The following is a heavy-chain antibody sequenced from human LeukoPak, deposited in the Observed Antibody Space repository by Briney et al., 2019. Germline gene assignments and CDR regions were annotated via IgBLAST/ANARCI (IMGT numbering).Heavy chain of an antibody. D-gene: IGHD1-26*01. V-gene: IGHV4-34*01. CDR2: VNESGGT. CDR1: IDSFSNYH. CDR3: ARGQGATVPQVGKNWFDP. Sequence: SETLSLTCAVYIDSFSNYHWNWIRQTPAKGLEWIGEVNESGGTNISPSLRSRVILSVDTSKNQFSLKLISVTVADTAIYYCARGQGATVPQVGKNWFDPWGQGTRVTVSS. J-gene: IGHJ5*02.